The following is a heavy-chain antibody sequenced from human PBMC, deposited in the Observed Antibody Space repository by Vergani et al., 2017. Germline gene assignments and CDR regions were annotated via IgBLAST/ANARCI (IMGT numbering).Heavy chain of an antibody. J-gene: IGHJ2*01. Sequence: QVQLQQWGAGLLKPSETLSLTCAVYGGSFSGYYWSWIRQPPGKGLEWIGEINHSGSTNYIPSLKSRVTISVDTSKNQFSLKLSSVTAADTAVYYCARGRAAAGTGHWYFDLWGRGTLVTVSS. V-gene: IGHV4-34*01. D-gene: IGHD6-13*01. CDR2: INHSGST. CDR1: GGSFSGYY. CDR3: ARGRAAAGTGHWYFDL.